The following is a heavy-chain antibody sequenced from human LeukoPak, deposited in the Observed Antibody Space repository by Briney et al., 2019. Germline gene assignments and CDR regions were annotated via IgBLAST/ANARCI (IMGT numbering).Heavy chain of an antibody. D-gene: IGHD4-17*01. CDR2: IYYSGST. CDR3: ARSPDYGDYSYSDY. Sequence: SETLSLTCTVSGGSISSYYWSWIRQPPGKGLEWIGYIYYSGSTNYNPSLKSRVTISVDTSKNQFSLKLSSVTAADTAVYYCARSPDYGDYSYSDYWGQGNLVTVSS. V-gene: IGHV4-59*12. J-gene: IGHJ4*02. CDR1: GGSISSYY.